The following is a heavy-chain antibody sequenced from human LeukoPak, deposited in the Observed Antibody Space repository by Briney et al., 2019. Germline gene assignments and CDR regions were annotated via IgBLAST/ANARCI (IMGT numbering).Heavy chain of an antibody. CDR1: GGSFSGYY. J-gene: IGHJ6*02. V-gene: IGHV4-59*08. D-gene: IGHD3-10*01. Sequence: SETLSLTCAVYGGSFSGYYCSWIRQPPGKGLEWSGYIYDSGSTNYNPSLKSRVTISLDTSKKQLSLKLTSVTATDTAVFYCARHYYGSGSSPMDVWGQGTTVTVSS. CDR2: IYDSGST. CDR3: ARHYYGSGSSPMDV.